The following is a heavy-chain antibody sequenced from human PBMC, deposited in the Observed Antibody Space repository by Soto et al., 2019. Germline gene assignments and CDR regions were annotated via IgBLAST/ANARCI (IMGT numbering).Heavy chain of an antibody. V-gene: IGHV4-31*11. J-gene: IGHJ3*02. CDR2: FYHSGST. Sequence: SETLSLTCAVSGGSLRSATYYWSWIRQHPGRGLEWIGYFYHSGSTYYKPSLRSRVTISLDTSKNQFSLNLRSVTDADTAIYYCAREETGNDALDIWGQGTMVTVSS. CDR1: GGSLRSATYY. CDR3: AREETGNDALDI. D-gene: IGHD1-1*01.